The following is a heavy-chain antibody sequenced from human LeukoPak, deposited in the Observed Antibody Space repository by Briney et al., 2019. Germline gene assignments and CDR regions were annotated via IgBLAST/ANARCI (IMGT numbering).Heavy chain of an antibody. CDR3: ARGGRDGYPHYNWFDP. CDR1: GGSFSGYY. V-gene: IGHV4-34*01. J-gene: IGHJ5*02. CDR2: INHSGST. Sequence: SETLSLTCAVYGGSFSGYYWSWIRQPPGKGLEWIGEINHSGSTNYNPSLKSRVTISVDTSKNQFSLKLSSVTAADTAVYYCARGGRDGYPHYNWFDPWGQGTLVTVSS. D-gene: IGHD5-24*01.